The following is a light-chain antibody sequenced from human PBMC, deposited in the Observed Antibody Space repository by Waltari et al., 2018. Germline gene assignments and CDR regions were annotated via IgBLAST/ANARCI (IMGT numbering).Light chain of an antibody. Sequence: DIQLTQSPSFLSASVGDRVTFTCRASRDIRNYLAWYQQQSGKAPKLLIFAASTLQSGVPSRVSGSGSGTEFTLTISSLQPEDLATYYCQQPPGTFGGGTKVEIK. CDR2: AAS. V-gene: IGKV1-9*01. J-gene: IGKJ4*01. CDR1: RDIRNY. CDR3: QQPPGT.